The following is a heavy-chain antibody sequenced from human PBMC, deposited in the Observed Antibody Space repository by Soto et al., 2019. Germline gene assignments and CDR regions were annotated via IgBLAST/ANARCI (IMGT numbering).Heavy chain of an antibody. J-gene: IGHJ4*02. CDR1: GYSFTSYW. V-gene: IGHV5-10-1*01. Sequence: PGESLKISCKGSGYSFTSYWISWVRQMPGKGLEWMGRIDPSDSYTNYSPYFQGHVTISADKSISTAYLQWSSLKASETALYYCARHVVGARGWVEEPLWGQGTLVTVSS. CDR2: IDPSDSYT. D-gene: IGHD1-1*01. CDR3: ARHVVGARGWVEEPL.